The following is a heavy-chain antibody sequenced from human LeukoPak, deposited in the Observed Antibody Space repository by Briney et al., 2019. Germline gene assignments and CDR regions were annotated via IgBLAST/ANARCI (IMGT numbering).Heavy chain of an antibody. CDR3: ASSDPRTSGSYNY. CDR1: GYTFTGYY. J-gene: IGHJ4*02. CDR2: INPNSGGT. V-gene: IGHV1-2*02. D-gene: IGHD1-26*01. Sequence: ASVKVSCKASGYTFTGYYMHWVLQAPGQGLERMGWINPNSGGTNYAQKFRGRVTMTRDTSISTAYMELSRLRSDDTAVYYCASSDPRTSGSYNYWGQGTLVTVSS.